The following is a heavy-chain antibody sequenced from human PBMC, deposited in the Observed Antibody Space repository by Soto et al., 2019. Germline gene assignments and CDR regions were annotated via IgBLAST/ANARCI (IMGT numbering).Heavy chain of an antibody. CDR1: GGSFSGYY. CDR2: INHRGRT. V-gene: IGHV4-34*01. Sequence: PSETLSLTCAVYGGSFSGYYWSWIRQPPGKGLEWIGEINHRGRTNRNPSLKSRVTISVDTSKNQFSLKLSSVTAADTALYHCARGLGYCTSNSCPRRGVYFDSGGQGALVTVSS. J-gene: IGHJ4*02. CDR3: ARGLGYCTSNSCPRRGVYFDS. D-gene: IGHD2-2*01.